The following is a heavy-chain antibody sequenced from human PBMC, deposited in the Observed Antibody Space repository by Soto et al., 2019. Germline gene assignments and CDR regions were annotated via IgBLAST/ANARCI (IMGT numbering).Heavy chain of an antibody. D-gene: IGHD2-15*01. CDR1: GYTFTRYG. CDR2: ISAYNDNT. Sequence: ASVKVSCKASGYTFTRYGFSWVRQAPGQGLEWMGWISAYNDNTKYAQKFQGRVTMTTDTPTTTAYMELRSLTSDDTAVYYCESEGYCSSGSCALYSHDYFGMDVWGQGTTVTVSS. V-gene: IGHV1-18*01. CDR3: ESEGYCSSGSCALYSHDYFGMDV. J-gene: IGHJ6*02.